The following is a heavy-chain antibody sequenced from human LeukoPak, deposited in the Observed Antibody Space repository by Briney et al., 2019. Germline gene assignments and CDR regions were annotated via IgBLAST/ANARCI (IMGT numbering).Heavy chain of an antibody. CDR2: ISYDGSNK. D-gene: IGHD3-22*01. CDR3: ARGIEDYYDSLFD. J-gene: IGHJ4*02. V-gene: IGHV3-30*04. Sequence: PGGSLRLSCAASGFTFSSYAMHWVRQAPGKGLEWVAVISYDGSNKYYADSVKGRFTISRDNSKNTLYLQMNSLRAEVTAVYYCARGIEDYYDSLFDWGQGTLVAVPS. CDR1: GFTFSSYA.